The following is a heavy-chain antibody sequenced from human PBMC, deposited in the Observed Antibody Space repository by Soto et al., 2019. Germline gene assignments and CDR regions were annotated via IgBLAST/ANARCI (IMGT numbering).Heavy chain of an antibody. CDR2: IIPIFGTA. CDR1: GGTFSSYA. D-gene: IGHD2-2*01. CDR3: AHPSVVPAAPGPCYYYYLMDV. Sequence: QMQLVQSGAEVKKPGSSVKVSCKASGGTFSSYAISWVRQAPGQGLEWMGGIIPIFGTANYAQKFQGRVRITEDKSRSTAYLELSRLRSEDTAVYFCAHPSVVPAAPGPCYYYYLMDVWGQGTTVTVSS. V-gene: IGHV1-69*06. J-gene: IGHJ6*01.